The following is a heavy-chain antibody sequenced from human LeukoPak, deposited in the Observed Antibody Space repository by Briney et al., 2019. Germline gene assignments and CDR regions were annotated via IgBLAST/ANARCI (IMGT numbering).Heavy chain of an antibody. CDR2: IKQDGSEK. V-gene: IGHV3-7*01. Sequence: GGSLRLSCAASGFTFSSYWMSWVRQAPGKGLEWVANIKQDGSEKYYVDSVKGRFTISRDNAKNSLYLQMNSLRAEDTAVYYCARGRLGGSYSAADLWGQGTMVTVSS. CDR3: ARGRLGGSYSAADL. J-gene: IGHJ3*01. CDR1: GFTFSSYW. D-gene: IGHD1-26*01.